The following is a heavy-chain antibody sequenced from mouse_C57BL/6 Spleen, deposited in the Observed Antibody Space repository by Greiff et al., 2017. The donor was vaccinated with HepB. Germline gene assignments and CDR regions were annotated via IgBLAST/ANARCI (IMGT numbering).Heavy chain of an antibody. Sequence: VQLQQPGAELVMPGASVKLSCKASGYTFTNYWMHWVKQRPGQGLEWIGEIDPSDSYTNYNQKFKGKSTLTVDKSSSTAYMQLSSLTSEDSAVYYCARGPYYYGSRRGYFDVWGTGTTVTVSS. D-gene: IGHD1-1*01. CDR1: GYTFTNYW. J-gene: IGHJ1*03. V-gene: IGHV1-69*01. CDR3: ARGPYYYGSRRGYFDV. CDR2: IDPSDSYT.